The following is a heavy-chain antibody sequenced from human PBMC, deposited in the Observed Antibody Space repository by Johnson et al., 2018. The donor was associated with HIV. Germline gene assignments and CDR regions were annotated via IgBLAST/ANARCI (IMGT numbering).Heavy chain of an antibody. D-gene: IGHD6-19*01. Sequence: VQLVESGGGVVRPGGSLRLSCAASGFTCDDYGMSWVRQAPGKGLERVSGINWNGGSTGYAGSVQGRFTISSENPKNSLYLQMNSLRAGDTAIYYCARGGSSGWSGFLAFDIWGQGTMVTVSS. CDR2: INWNGGST. V-gene: IGHV3-20*04. J-gene: IGHJ3*02. CDR3: ARGGSSGWSGFLAFDI. CDR1: GFTCDDYG.